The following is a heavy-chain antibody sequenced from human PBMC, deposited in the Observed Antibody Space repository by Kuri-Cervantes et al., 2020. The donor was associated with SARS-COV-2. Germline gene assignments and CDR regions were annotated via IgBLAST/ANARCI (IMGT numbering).Heavy chain of an antibody. Sequence: GSLRLSCAVYGGSFSGYYWSWIRQPPGKGLEWIGEIIHTGTTRYNPSLKSRGTISVDKSKNQFSLKLTSVTAADTAVYYCVRMIYYDSRGGVAMDVWGQGTTVTVSS. D-gene: IGHD3-22*01. J-gene: IGHJ6*02. CDR3: VRMIYYDSRGGVAMDV. CDR2: IIHTGTT. CDR1: GGSFSGYY. V-gene: IGHV4-34*12.